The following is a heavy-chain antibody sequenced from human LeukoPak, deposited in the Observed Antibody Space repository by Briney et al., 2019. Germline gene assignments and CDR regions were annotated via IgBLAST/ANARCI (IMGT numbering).Heavy chain of an antibody. V-gene: IGHV1-18*01. CDR1: GYTFTSYG. Sequence: ASVKVSCKASGYTFTSYGISWVRQAPGQGLEWMGWISAYNGNTNYAQKLQGRVTMTTDTSTSTAYMELRSLRSDDTAVYYCARDFRSGPSGYVPFDYWGQGTLVTVSS. CDR3: ARDFRSGPSGYVPFDY. D-gene: IGHD5-12*01. CDR2: ISAYNGNT. J-gene: IGHJ4*02.